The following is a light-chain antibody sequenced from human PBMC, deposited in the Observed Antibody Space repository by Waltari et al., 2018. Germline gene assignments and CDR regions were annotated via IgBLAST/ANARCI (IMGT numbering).Light chain of an antibody. CDR2: RAS. J-gene: IGKJ1*01. CDR3: QQHGTLPAT. CDR1: QSVGSSL. Sequence: ESVLTQSPGTASLSPGERATISCRASQSVGSSLLAWYQQKPGQAPRLVIYRASRRATGIPDRFSGSGSGTDFSLTISRLEPEDFAVYYCQQHGTLPATFGQGTKVEIK. V-gene: IGKV3-20*01.